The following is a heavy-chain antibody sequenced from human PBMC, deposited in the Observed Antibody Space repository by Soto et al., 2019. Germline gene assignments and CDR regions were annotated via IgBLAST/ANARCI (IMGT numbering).Heavy chain of an antibody. CDR2: ISSSSSYI. Sequence: GGSLRLSCAASGFTFSSYSMNWVRQAPGKGLEWVSSISSSSSYIYYADSVKGRFTISRDNAKNSLYLQMNSLRAEDTAVYYCARDGYYYGSGSDDVEYYYYYMDVWGKGTTVTVSS. V-gene: IGHV3-21*01. J-gene: IGHJ6*03. CDR1: GFTFSSYS. CDR3: ARDGYYYGSGSDDVEYYYYYMDV. D-gene: IGHD3-10*01.